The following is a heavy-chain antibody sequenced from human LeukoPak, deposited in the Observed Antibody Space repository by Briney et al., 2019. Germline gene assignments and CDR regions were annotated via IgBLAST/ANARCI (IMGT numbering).Heavy chain of an antibody. V-gene: IGHV4-30-4*01. CDR1: GGSISSGDYY. Sequence: PSETLSLTCTVAGGSISSGDYYWSWIRQPPGKGLEWIGYIYYSGSTYYNPSLKSRVTISVDKSKNQFSLKLSPVTAADTAVYYCARLHDAFDIWGQGTMVTVSS. CDR2: IYYSGST. CDR3: ARLHDAFDI. J-gene: IGHJ3*02.